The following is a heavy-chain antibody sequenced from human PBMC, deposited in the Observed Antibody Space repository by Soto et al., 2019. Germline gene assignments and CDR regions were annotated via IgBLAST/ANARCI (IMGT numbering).Heavy chain of an antibody. V-gene: IGHV1-8*01. CDR3: ARARIVVVAATLSHYGMDV. CDR2: MNPNSGNT. CDR1: GYTFTSYD. Sequence: QVQLVQSGAEVKKPGASVKVSCKAPGYTFTSYDINWVRQATGQGLEWMGWMNPNSGNTGYAQKFQGRVTMTRNTSISTAYMELSSLRSEDTAVYYCARARIVVVAATLSHYGMDVWGQGTTVTVSS. D-gene: IGHD2-15*01. J-gene: IGHJ6*02.